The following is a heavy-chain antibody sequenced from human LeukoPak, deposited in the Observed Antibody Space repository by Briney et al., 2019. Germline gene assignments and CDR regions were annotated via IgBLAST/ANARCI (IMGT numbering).Heavy chain of an antibody. CDR3: ARGYALYSGRYIDFDY. J-gene: IGHJ4*02. CDR1: GYTLTGHY. D-gene: IGHD1-26*01. CDR2: INPNNGGT. V-gene: IGHV1-2*02. Sequence: GAPVKVPRKASGYTLTGHYIHWGRQAPGQRLELVGWINPNNGGTNYAQKFQGRVTMTRDTSISTAYMELSRLRSDDTAVYYCARGYALYSGRYIDFDYWGQGTRVTVSS.